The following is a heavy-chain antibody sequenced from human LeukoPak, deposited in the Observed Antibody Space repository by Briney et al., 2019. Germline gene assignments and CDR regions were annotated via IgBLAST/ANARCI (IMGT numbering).Heavy chain of an antibody. Sequence: PSETLSLTCTVSGGSISSYYWSWIRQPPGKGLEWIGYIYYSGSTNYNPSLKSRVTISVDTSKNQFSLKLSSVTAADTAVYYCARRRRRELRYDAFDIWGQGTMVTVSS. J-gene: IGHJ3*02. CDR3: ARRRRRELRYDAFDI. CDR2: IYYSGST. CDR1: GGSISSYY. V-gene: IGHV4-59*12. D-gene: IGHD1-26*01.